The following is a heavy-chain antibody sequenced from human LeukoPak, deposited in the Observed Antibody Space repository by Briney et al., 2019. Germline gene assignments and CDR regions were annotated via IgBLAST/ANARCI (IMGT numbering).Heavy chain of an antibody. J-gene: IGHJ6*04. CDR3: AELGITMIGGV. V-gene: IGHV3-23*01. D-gene: IGHD3-10*02. Sequence: GGSLRLSCAASGFTFSRFGMSWVRQAPGKGLEWVSSISGSGGSTYYADSVKGRFTISRDNAKNSLYLQMNSPRAEDTAVYYCAELGITMIGGVWGKGTTVTISS. CDR2: ISGSGGST. CDR1: GFTFSRFG.